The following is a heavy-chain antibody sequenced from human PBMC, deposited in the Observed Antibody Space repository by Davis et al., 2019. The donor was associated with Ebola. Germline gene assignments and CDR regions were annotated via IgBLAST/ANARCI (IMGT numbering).Heavy chain of an antibody. CDR2: IKEDGSQK. J-gene: IGHJ4*02. Sequence: GESLKISCAASGFTFSTYWMTWVRQAPGKGLEWVANIKEDGSQKNYVDSVKGRFIISRDNAKNSLYLQMNSLKTEDTAVYYCVKSHSSGWTGGFDYWGQGTLVTVSS. D-gene: IGHD6-19*01. CDR3: VKSHSSGWTGGFDY. CDR1: GFTFSTYW. V-gene: IGHV3-7*03.